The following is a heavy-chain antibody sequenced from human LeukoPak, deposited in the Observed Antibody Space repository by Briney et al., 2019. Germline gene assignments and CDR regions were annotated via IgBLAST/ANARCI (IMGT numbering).Heavy chain of an antibody. Sequence: KPSETLSLTCSVSGGSISSSSYYWGWIRQPPGKGLEWIGNIYYSGSTYYNPSLKSRVTISVDKSKNQFSLKLSSVTAADTAVYYCARGFNDYVWGSYRFRGNAFDIWGQGTMVTVSS. D-gene: IGHD3-16*02. J-gene: IGHJ3*02. V-gene: IGHV4-39*07. CDR1: GGSISSSSYY. CDR2: IYYSGST. CDR3: ARGFNDYVWGSYRFRGNAFDI.